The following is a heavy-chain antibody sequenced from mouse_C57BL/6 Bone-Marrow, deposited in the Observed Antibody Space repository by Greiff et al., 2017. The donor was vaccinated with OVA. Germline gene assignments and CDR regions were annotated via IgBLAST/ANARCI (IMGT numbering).Heavy chain of an antibody. V-gene: IGHV6-6*01. Sequence: EVKVVESGGGLVQPGGSMKLSCAASGFTFSDAWMDWVRQSPEKGLEWVAEIRNKANNHATYYAESVKGMFTISRDDSKSRVYLQMNSLRAEDTGIYYCTRPITTVWYFDVWGTGTTVTVSS. CDR2: IRNKANNHAT. J-gene: IGHJ1*03. D-gene: IGHD1-1*01. CDR1: GFTFSDAW. CDR3: TRPITTVWYFDV.